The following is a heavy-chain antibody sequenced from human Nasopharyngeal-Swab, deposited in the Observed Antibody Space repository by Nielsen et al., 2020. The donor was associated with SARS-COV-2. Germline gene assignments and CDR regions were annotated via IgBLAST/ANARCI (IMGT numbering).Heavy chain of an antibody. J-gene: IGHJ5*02. D-gene: IGHD3-10*01. V-gene: IGHV4-31*02. Sequence: SCTVSGGSISSGGYYWSWIRQHPGKGLEWIGYIYYSGSTYYNPSLKSRVTISEDTSKNQFSLKLSSVTAADTAVYYCARDVTMVRGTGFDPWGQGTLVTVSS. CDR1: GGSISSGGYY. CDR3: ARDVTMVRGTGFDP. CDR2: IYYSGST.